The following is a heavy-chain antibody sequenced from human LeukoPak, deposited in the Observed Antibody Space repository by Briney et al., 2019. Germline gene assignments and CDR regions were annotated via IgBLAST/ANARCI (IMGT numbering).Heavy chain of an antibody. CDR1: GFTFSSYA. J-gene: IGHJ4*02. CDR2: ISGSGGST. D-gene: IGHD3-22*01. V-gene: IGHV3-23*01. Sequence: GRSLRLSCAASGFTFSSYAMSWVRQAPGKGLEWVSAISGSGGSTYYADSVKGRFTISRDNSKNTLYLQMNSLRAEDTAVYYCAKDRYYYDSSGYYGGFDYWGQGTLVTVSS. CDR3: AKDRYYYDSSGYYGGFDY.